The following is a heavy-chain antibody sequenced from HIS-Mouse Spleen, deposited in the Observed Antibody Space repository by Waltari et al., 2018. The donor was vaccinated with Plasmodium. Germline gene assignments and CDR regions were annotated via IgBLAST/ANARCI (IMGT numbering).Heavy chain of an antibody. D-gene: IGHD6-13*01. J-gene: IGHJ4*02. V-gene: IGHV3-30*18. CDR1: GFTFSSSA. CDR3: AKDRRSSSWYVDY. Sequence: QVQLVESGGGVVQPGRSLRLSCAASGFTFSSSAMPGGRQAPGKGLEWVAVISYDGSNKYYADSVKGRFTISRDNSKNTLYLQMNSLRAEDTAVYYCAKDRRSSSWYVDYWGQGTLVTVSS. CDR2: ISYDGSNK.